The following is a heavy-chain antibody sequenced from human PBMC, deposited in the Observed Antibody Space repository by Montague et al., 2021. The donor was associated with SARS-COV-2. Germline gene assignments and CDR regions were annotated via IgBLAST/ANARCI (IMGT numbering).Heavy chain of an antibody. D-gene: IGHD3-10*01. J-gene: IGHJ5*02. Sequence: SETLSLTCAVSGGPITSYYWNWIRQPPGKGLEYIGYIYHSGSTTYNPSLKIRVSIAVDTSKNQFSLKLRPVTAADTAVYYCASGLENYGSGSHHFDPWGQGTLVTVSS. CDR2: IYHSGST. CDR3: ASGLENYGSGSHHFDP. V-gene: IGHV4-59*01. CDR1: GGPITSYY.